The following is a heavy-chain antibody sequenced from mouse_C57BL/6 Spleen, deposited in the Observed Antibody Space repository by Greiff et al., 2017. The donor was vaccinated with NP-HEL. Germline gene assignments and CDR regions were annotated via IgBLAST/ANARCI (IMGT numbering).Heavy chain of an antibody. Sequence: EVKVEESGPGLVKPSQSLSLTCSVTGYSITSGYYWNWIRQFPGNKLEWMGYISYDGSNNYNPSLKNRISITRDTSKNQFFLKLNSVTTEDTATYYCARATTVAYWYFDVWGTGTTVTVSS. J-gene: IGHJ1*03. CDR3: ARATTVAYWYFDV. CDR1: GYSITSGYY. CDR2: ISYDGSN. D-gene: IGHD1-1*01. V-gene: IGHV3-6*01.